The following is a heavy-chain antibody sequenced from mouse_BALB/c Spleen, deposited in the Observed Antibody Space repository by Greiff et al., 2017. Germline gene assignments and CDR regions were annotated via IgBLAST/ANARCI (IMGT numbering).Heavy chain of an antibody. CDR3: ARSGITTGYFDY. D-gene: IGHD2-4*01. V-gene: IGHV1-7*01. CDR2: INPSTGYT. CDR1: GYTFTSYW. Sequence: VQLQQSGAELAKPGASVKMSCKASGYTFTSYWMHWVKQRPGQGLEWIGYINPSTGYTEYNQKFKDKATLTADKSSSTAYMQLSSLTSEDSAVYYCARSGITTGYFDYWGQGTTLTVSS. J-gene: IGHJ2*01.